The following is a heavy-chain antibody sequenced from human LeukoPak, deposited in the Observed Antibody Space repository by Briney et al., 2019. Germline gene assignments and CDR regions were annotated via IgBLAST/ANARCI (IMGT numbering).Heavy chain of an antibody. J-gene: IGHJ4*02. D-gene: IGHD6-13*01. CDR3: ARSSSWYDY. CDR2: INSDGSST. CDR1: GFTFSSYS. V-gene: IGHV3-74*01. Sequence: LTGGSLRLSCAASGFTFSSYSLNWVRQAPGKGLVWVSRINSDGSSTSYADSVKGRFTISRDNAKNTLYLQMNSLRAEDTALYYCARSSSWYDYWGQGTLVTVSS.